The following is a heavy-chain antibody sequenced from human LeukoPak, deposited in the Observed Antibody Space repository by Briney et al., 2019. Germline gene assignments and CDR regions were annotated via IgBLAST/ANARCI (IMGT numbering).Heavy chain of an antibody. CDR1: GFTFSSYE. Sequence: GGSLRLSCAASGFTFSSYEMNWVRRAPGKGLEWVSYISSSGSTIYYADSVKGRFTISRDNAKNSLYLQMNSLRAEDTAVYYCARDRYYDSSGYPDAFDIWGQGTMVTVSS. J-gene: IGHJ3*02. CDR3: ARDRYYDSSGYPDAFDI. V-gene: IGHV3-48*03. D-gene: IGHD3-22*01. CDR2: ISSSGSTI.